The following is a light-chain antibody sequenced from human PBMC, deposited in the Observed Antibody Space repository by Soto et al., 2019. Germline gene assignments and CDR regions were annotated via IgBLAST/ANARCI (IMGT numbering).Light chain of an antibody. Sequence: EVVLTQSPATQSVSPGERVTLSCRASQIINRNLAWYQQKPGQAPRLLVYAASTRATGIPVRFSGGGSGTEFTLTISSLQSEDFAVYSCQQYHKWPITFGQGTRLEIK. J-gene: IGKJ5*01. CDR2: AAS. CDR1: QIINRN. CDR3: QQYHKWPIT. V-gene: IGKV3-15*01.